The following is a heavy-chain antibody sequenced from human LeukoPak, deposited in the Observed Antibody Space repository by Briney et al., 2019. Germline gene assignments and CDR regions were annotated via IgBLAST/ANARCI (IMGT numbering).Heavy chain of an antibody. CDR3: ARLEAEGLVITH. J-gene: IGHJ4*02. CDR2: IYYSGST. V-gene: IGHV4-39*01. CDR1: GGSISSSSYY. D-gene: IGHD3/OR15-3a*01. Sequence: SETLSLTCTVSGGSISSSSYYWGWIRQPPGKGLEWVGSIYYSGSTYYNPSLKSRVTISVDTSKNQFSLKLSSVTAADTAVYYCARLEAEGLVITHWGQGTLVTVSS.